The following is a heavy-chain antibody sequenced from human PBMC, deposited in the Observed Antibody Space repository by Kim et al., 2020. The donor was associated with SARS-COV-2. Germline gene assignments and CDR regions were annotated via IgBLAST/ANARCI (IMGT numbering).Heavy chain of an antibody. J-gene: IGHJ4*02. CDR1: GYIFINYY. CDR3: ARAPYDYGNYVPNFDF. D-gene: IGHD4-17*01. CDR2: INPNTGGT. V-gene: IGHV1-2*02. Sequence: ASVKVSCKASGYIFINYYLHWVRQAPGQGLEWMGWINPNTGGTNYAQMFQGRVTMTRDTSISTAYMELNRLRFDDTAVYYCARAPYDYGNYVPNFDFWGQGTLVTVSS.